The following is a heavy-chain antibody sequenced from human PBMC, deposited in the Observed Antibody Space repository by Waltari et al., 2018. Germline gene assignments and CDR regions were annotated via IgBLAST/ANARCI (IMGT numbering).Heavy chain of an antibody. Sequence: QVQLQQWGAGLLKPSETLSLTCAVYGGSFSGYYWSWIRQPPGKGLEWIGEINHSGSTNYNPSLKSRVTISVDTSKNQFSLKLSSVTAADTAVYYCARPCSSTSCPSGRDAFDIWGQGTMDTVSS. CDR2: INHSGST. J-gene: IGHJ3*02. D-gene: IGHD2-2*01. CDR1: GGSFSGYY. CDR3: ARPCSSTSCPSGRDAFDI. V-gene: IGHV4-34*01.